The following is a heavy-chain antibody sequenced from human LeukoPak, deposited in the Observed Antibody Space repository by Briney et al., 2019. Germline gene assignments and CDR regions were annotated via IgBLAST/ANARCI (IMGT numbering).Heavy chain of an antibody. CDR1: GGTFSSYA. CDR2: IIPIFGTA. J-gene: IGHJ6*03. V-gene: IGHV1-69*05. D-gene: IGHD6-19*01. Sequence: SVKVSCTASGGTFSSYAISWVRQAPGQGLEWMGGIIPIFGTANYAQKLQGRVTMATDTSTSTAYMELRSLRSDDTAVYYCARGVAVAAHNYYYYYMDVWGKGTTVTISS. CDR3: ARGVAVAAHNYYYYYMDV.